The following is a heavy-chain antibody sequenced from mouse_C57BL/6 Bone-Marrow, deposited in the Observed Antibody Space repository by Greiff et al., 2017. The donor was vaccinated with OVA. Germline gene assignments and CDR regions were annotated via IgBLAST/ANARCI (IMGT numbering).Heavy chain of an antibody. V-gene: IGHV1-64*01. Sequence: QVQLQQPGAELVKPGASVKLSCKASGYTFTSYWMHWVKQRPGQGLEWIGMIHPNSGSTNYNEKFKSKATLTVAKSSSTAYMQLSSLTSEDSAVYYCAREGITTVVATDFDYWGQGTTLTVSS. J-gene: IGHJ2*01. CDR3: AREGITTVVATDFDY. D-gene: IGHD1-1*01. CDR1: GYTFTSYW. CDR2: IHPNSGST.